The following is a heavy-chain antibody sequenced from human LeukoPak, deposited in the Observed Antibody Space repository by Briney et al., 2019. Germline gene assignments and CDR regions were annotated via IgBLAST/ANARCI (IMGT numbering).Heavy chain of an antibody. CDR2: IRFDGSAK. V-gene: IGHV3-30*02. D-gene: IGHD4-17*01. Sequence: GGSLRLSCAASGFTFSSYAMSWVRQTPGKGLEWLAFIRFDGSAKFYADSVKGRFSISRDNSRNTLFLQMNSLRIEDTAVYHCAKDDGDYYWGQGTLVTVSS. CDR1: GFTFSSYA. J-gene: IGHJ4*02. CDR3: AKDDGDYY.